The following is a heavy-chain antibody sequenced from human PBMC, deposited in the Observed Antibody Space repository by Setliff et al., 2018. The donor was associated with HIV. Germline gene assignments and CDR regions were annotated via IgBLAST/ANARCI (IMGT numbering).Heavy chain of an antibody. CDR1: GFTFSSHG. CDR2: INQDGSEK. CDR3: ARGQTSVTLQFDH. V-gene: IGHV3-7*01. Sequence: GGSLRLSCAASGFTFSSHGMVWVRQAPGKGLEWVANINQDGSEKNYVDSVKGRFTISRDNAKNSLFLQMNSLRAEDTAVYYCARGQTSVTLQFDHWGQGTLVTAPQ. J-gene: IGHJ4*02. D-gene: IGHD4-17*01.